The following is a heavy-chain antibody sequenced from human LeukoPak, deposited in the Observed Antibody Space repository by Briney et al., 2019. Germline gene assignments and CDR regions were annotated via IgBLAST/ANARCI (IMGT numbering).Heavy chain of an antibody. CDR1: GFTFSSYG. J-gene: IGHJ4*02. CDR3: ARDRPGEWELPRPFDY. D-gene: IGHD1-26*01. Sequence: GGSLRLSCAASGFTFSSYGMSWVRRAPGKGLEWVSAISGSGGSTYYADSVKGRFTISRDNAKNSLYLQMNSLRAEDTAVYYCARDRPGEWELPRPFDYWGQGTLVTVSS. CDR2: ISGSGGST. V-gene: IGHV3-23*01.